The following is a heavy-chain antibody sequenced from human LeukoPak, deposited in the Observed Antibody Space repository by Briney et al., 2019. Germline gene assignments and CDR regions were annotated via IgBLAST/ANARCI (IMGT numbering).Heavy chain of an antibody. CDR3: ASPGGYSGYDFPPGY. D-gene: IGHD5-12*01. CDR1: GGSISSSSYY. CDR2: IYYSGST. V-gene: IGHV4-39*07. Sequence: SETLSLTCTVSGGSISSSSYYWGWLRQPPGKGLEWIGSIYYSGSTYYNPSLKSRVTISVDTSKNQFSLKLSSVTAADTAVYYCASPGGYSGYDFPPGYWGQGTLVTVSS. J-gene: IGHJ4*02.